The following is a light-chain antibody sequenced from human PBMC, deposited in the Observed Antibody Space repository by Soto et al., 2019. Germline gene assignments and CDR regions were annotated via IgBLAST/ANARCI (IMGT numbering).Light chain of an antibody. J-gene: IGLJ2*01. CDR3: ASYSTSSLRVI. Sequence: QSVLTQPASVSGSPGQSITFSCTGSSSDVGAYDFVSWYRQHPGKAPKLLLYDVNNRPLGVSYRFSGSKSGNTASLSISGLQAEDEADYYCASYSTSSLRVIFGGGTKLTVL. CDR1: SSDVGAYDF. CDR2: DVN. V-gene: IGLV2-14*03.